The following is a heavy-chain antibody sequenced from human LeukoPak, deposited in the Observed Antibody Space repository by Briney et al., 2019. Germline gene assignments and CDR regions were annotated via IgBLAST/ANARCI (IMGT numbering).Heavy chain of an antibody. Sequence: SETLSLTCTVSGASVRSNYWNWIRQPAGQGLEWIGLIYSSGSTNYNPSLNSRVTMSVDTSKNQFSLRLTSVTAADTAVYYCARGPMTYYYGSSASPPRLNYYFDSWGQGTLVTVSS. D-gene: IGHD3-22*01. V-gene: IGHV4-4*07. J-gene: IGHJ4*02. CDR1: GASVRSNY. CDR2: IYSSGST. CDR3: ARGPMTYYYGSSASPPRLNYYFDS.